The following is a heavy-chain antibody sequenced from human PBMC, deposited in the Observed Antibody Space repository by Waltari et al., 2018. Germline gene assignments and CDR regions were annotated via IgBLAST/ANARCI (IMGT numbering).Heavy chain of an antibody. D-gene: IGHD6-13*01. V-gene: IGHV4-38-2*01. CDR2: IYHSGST. CDR3: ARRWPGIAAAGMEDWYFDL. CDR1: GGSFRGSLSGYY. J-gene: IGHJ2*01. Sequence: QVQLQQWGAGLLKPSETLSLTCGVYGGSFRGSLSGYYWGWIRKPPGQGLEWIGSIYHSGSTYYNPSLKSRVTRSVDTSKNQFSLKLSSVTAADTAVYYCARRWPGIAAAGMEDWYFDLWGRGTLVTVSS.